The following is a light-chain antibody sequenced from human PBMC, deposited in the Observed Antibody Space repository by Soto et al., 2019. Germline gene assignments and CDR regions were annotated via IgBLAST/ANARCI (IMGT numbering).Light chain of an antibody. CDR1: QSLLHSNGYNY. V-gene: IGKV2-28*01. Sequence: DIAMTQSPLSLPVTPGEPASISCSSSQSLLHSNGYNYLDWYLQKPGQSPQLLIYLGSNRASGVPDRFSGSGSGTDFTLSISTVEAGDVGVYYCMQALQAPITFGQGTRLEIK. J-gene: IGKJ5*01. CDR3: MQALQAPIT. CDR2: LGS.